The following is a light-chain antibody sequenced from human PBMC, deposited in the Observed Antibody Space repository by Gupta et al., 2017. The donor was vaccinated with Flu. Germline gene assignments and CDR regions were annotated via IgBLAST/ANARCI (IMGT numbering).Light chain of an antibody. CDR2: AAS. CDR1: QSISSS. Sequence: PSSLSASVGDRVTITCRASQSISSSLNWYQQKPGKAPKLLIYAASSLQSGVPSRFSGSGSGTDFSLTISRLQPEDFATYYCQQSDSTPRTFGQGTKLEIK. J-gene: IGKJ2*01. V-gene: IGKV1-39*01. CDR3: QQSDSTPRT.